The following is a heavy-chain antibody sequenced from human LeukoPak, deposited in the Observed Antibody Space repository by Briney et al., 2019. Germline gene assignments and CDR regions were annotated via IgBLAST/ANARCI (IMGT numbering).Heavy chain of an antibody. CDR1: GGSISSGDYY. CDR3: ARGTSGNSRVD. V-gene: IGHV4-30-4*01. CDR2: IYYSGST. J-gene: IGHJ4*02. D-gene: IGHD4-23*01. Sequence: SETLSLTCTVSGGSISSGDYYWSWIRQPPGKGLEWIGYIYYSGSTYYNPSLKSRVSISVDTSKNQFSLKLSSVTAADTAVYYCARGTSGNSRVDWGQGTLVTVSS.